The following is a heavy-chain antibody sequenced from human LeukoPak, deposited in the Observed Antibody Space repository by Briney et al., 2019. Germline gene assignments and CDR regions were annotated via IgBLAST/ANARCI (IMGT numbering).Heavy chain of an antibody. Sequence: GGSLRLSCAASGFTFTSYAMSWVRQAPGKGLEWVSAITNSGDSTFYTDSVKGRFTISRGNSKNTLYLQMNSLRAEDTAVYYCAREGDGYNFDYWGQGTLVTVSS. CDR2: ITNSGDST. J-gene: IGHJ4*02. CDR3: AREGDGYNFDY. V-gene: IGHV3-23*01. D-gene: IGHD5-24*01. CDR1: GFTFTSYA.